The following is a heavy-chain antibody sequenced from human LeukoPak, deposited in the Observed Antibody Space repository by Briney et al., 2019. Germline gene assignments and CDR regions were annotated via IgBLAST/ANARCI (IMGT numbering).Heavy chain of an antibody. CDR3: ARDLSRGYYYMDV. J-gene: IGHJ6*03. V-gene: IGHV4-61*02. D-gene: IGHD2/OR15-2a*01. CDR1: GGSISSSSYY. CDR2: IYTSGST. Sequence: SETLSLTCTVSGGSISSSSYYWSWIRQPAGKGLEWIGRIYTSGSTNYNPSLKSRVTMSVDTSKNQFSLKLSSVTAADTAVYYCARDLSRGYYYMDVWGKGTTVTVSS.